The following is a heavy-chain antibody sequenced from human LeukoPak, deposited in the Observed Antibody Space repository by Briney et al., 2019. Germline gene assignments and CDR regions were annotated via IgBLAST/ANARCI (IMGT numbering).Heavy chain of an antibody. CDR3: ARVGRESSSRYDGGMDV. D-gene: IGHD6-13*01. Sequence: PSETLSLTCAVSGGSISSGGYSWSWIRQPPGKGLEWIGYIYHSGSTYYNPSLKSRVTISVDTSKNQFSLKMSSVTAADTALYYCARVGRESSSRYDGGMDVWGQGTMVTVSS. V-gene: IGHV4-30-2*01. CDR1: GGSISSGGYS. J-gene: IGHJ6*02. CDR2: IYHSGST.